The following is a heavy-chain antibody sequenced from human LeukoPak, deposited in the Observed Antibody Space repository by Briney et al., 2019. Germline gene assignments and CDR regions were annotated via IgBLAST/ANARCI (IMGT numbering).Heavy chain of an antibody. CDR3: ARGDDYGDPGDY. Sequence: PGGSLRLSCAASGFTFSSYSMNWVRQAPGKGLEWVSSISSSSSYIYYADSVKGRFTISRDNAKNSLYLQMNSLRAEDTAVCYCARGDDYGDPGDYWGQGTLVTVSS. CDR1: GFTFSSYS. V-gene: IGHV3-21*01. CDR2: ISSSSSYI. J-gene: IGHJ4*02. D-gene: IGHD4-17*01.